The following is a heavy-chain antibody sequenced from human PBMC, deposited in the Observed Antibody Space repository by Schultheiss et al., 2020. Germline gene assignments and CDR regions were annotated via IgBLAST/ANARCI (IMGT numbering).Heavy chain of an antibody. CDR1: GGSVSSGSYY. CDR3: ARVLTAAAGIRYFDY. V-gene: IGHV4-61*01. J-gene: IGHJ4*02. Sequence: SETLSLTCTVSGGSVSSGSYYWSWIRQPPGKGLEWIGYIYYSGSTNYNPSLKSRVTISVDTSKNQFSLKLSSVTAADTAVYYCARVLTAAAGIRYFDYWGQGTLVTVSS. D-gene: IGHD6-13*01. CDR2: IYYSGST.